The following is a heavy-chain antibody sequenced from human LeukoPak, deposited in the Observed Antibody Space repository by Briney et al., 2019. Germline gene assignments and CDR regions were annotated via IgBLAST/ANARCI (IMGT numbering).Heavy chain of an antibody. CDR2: ISGSGGST. Sequence: GRSLRLSCAASGFTFSSYAMSWVRQAPGKGLEWVSAISGSGGSTYYADSVKGRFTISRDNSKNTLYLQMNSLRAEDTAVYYCAKASIGWTYSSSWYATLTDYWGQGTLVTVSS. CDR3: AKASIGWTYSSSWYATLTDY. CDR1: GFTFSSYA. J-gene: IGHJ4*02. D-gene: IGHD6-13*01. V-gene: IGHV3-23*01.